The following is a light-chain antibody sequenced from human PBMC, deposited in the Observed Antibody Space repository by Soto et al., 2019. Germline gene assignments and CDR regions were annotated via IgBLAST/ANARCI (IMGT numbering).Light chain of an antibody. Sequence: DIEMTQSPSSVSSSVGDRVTITCRASQGISSWLAWYQQKPGKAPKLLIYAASSLQSGVPSRFSGSGSGTDFTITISSLEPEDFAVYDCQHRTSRYTFGQGTKVDIK. CDR1: QGISSW. CDR2: AAS. V-gene: IGKV1-12*01. J-gene: IGKJ2*01. CDR3: QHRTSRYT.